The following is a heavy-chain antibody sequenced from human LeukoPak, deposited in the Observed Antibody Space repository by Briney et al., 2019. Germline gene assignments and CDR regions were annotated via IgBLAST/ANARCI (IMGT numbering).Heavy chain of an antibody. D-gene: IGHD3-9*01. V-gene: IGHV3-30*18. Sequence: GGPLRLSCAASGFTFSSYGMHWVRQAPGKGLEWVAVISYDGSNKYYADSVKGRFTISRDNSKNTLYLQMNSLRAEDTAVYYCAKDEMRYFDWLLQAFDYWGQGTLVTISS. CDR2: ISYDGSNK. CDR3: AKDEMRYFDWLLQAFDY. J-gene: IGHJ4*02. CDR1: GFTFSSYG.